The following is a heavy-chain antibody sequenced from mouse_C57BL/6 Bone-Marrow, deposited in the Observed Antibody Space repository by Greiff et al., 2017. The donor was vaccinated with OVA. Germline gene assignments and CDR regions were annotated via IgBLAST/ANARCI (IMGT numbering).Heavy chain of an antibody. Sequence: QVQLQQSGAELVRPGASVKLSCTASGYTFTDYYINWVKQRPGQGLEWIARIYPGSGNTYYTDKFKGKATLTAEKSSSTAYMQLSSLTSEDSAVDFCARSGTYYYGSSYYFDYWGQGTTLTVSS. CDR1: GYTFTDYY. CDR3: ARSGTYYYGSSYYFDY. CDR2: IYPGSGNT. V-gene: IGHV1-76*01. J-gene: IGHJ2*01. D-gene: IGHD1-1*01.